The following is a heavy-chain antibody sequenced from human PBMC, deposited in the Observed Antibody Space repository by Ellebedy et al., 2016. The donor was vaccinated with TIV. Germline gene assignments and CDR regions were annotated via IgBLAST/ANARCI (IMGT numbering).Heavy chain of an antibody. D-gene: IGHD5-18*01. V-gene: IGHV1-18*01. CDR2: ISAYNGNI. Sequence: AASVKVSCKASGYSLTSYGISWVRQAPGQGLEWMGWISAYNGNINYAQKLQGRVTMTTDTSTSTAYMELRGLRSDDTAVYYCARGWDSYGYAYHYGKDVWGQGTTVTVSS. CDR3: ARGWDSYGYAYHYGKDV. J-gene: IGHJ6*02. CDR1: GYSLTSYG.